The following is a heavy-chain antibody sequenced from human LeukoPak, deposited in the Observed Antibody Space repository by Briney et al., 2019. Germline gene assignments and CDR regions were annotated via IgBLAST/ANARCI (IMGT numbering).Heavy chain of an antibody. CDR2: ISASGGKT. CDR1: GFTFTTYA. J-gene: IGHJ4*02. V-gene: IGHV3-23*01. Sequence: GGSLRLSCAASGFTFTTYAMSWVRQAPGKGLEWVSAISASGGKTYYADTVKGRFTISRDNSKNTLHLQMDSLRAEDTAVYYCAKGELGYYGSGTYPNFDYWGQGTLVTVSS. CDR3: AKGELGYYGSGTYPNFDY. D-gene: IGHD3-10*01.